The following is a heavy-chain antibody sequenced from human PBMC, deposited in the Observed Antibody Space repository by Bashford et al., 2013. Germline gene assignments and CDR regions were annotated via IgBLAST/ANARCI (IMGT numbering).Heavy chain of an antibody. CDR3: ARDSLPVVGEFDFDH. D-gene: IGHD2-2*01. CDR2: IANHGRNQ. V-gene: IGHV3-30*04. J-gene: IGHJ5*02. CDR1: GFTFSSYS. Sequence: VLSGGSLRLSCEASGFTFSSYSMHWVRQAPGKGLEWLAVIANHGRNQYYADSVKGRFTISRDNSKNTLYLQMDSLRPEDTAVYYCARDSLPVVGEFDFDHWGQGTLVTVSS.